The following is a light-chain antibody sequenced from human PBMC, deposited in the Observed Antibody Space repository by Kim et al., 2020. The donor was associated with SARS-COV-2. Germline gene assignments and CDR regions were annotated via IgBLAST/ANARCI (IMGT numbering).Light chain of an antibody. CDR1: SGSVASNY. J-gene: IGLJ3*02. Sequence: GETVTLSCTRSSGSVASNYVQWYQQRPGSAPTTVIYEDNQRPSGVPDRFSGSIDSSSNSASLTISGLKTEDEADYYCQSYDSSNWVFGGGTQLTVL. CDR3: QSYDSSNWV. V-gene: IGLV6-57*03. CDR2: EDN.